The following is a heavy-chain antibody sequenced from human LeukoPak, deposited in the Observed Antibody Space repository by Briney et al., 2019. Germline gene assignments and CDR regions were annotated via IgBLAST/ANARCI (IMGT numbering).Heavy chain of an antibody. Sequence: GGSLRLSCAAAGFTFSSYAMHWVRQAPGKGLEWVAFISYDGSNKYYAASVKGRFTISRNNSTNTLYLQMNSLRAEDTAVYYCVRVVPAAMGYFDYWGQGTLVTASS. D-gene: IGHD2-2*01. J-gene: IGHJ4*02. CDR2: ISYDGSNK. CDR1: GFTFSSYA. CDR3: VRVVPAAMGYFDY. V-gene: IGHV3-30-3*01.